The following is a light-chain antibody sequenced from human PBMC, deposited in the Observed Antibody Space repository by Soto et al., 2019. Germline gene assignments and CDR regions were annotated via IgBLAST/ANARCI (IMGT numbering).Light chain of an antibody. J-gene: IGKJ4*01. CDR2: GAS. V-gene: IGKV3-15*01. Sequence: EIVLTQSPATLSVSPGERATLSCRASQSVNSDLAWFQQKPGQAPRLLIYGASTRATGIPARFSGSGSGTAFTLTISSLQSEEFAIYYCQQYNNWPLTFGGGTKVEIK. CDR3: QQYNNWPLT. CDR1: QSVNSD.